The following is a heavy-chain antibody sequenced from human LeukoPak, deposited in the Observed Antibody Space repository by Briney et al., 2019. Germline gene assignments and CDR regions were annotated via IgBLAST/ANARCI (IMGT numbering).Heavy chain of an antibody. CDR3: ATDMTTAYLFDY. Sequence: SVKVSCKASGGTFSSYAISWVRQAPGQGLEWMGRIIPIFGIANYAQKFQGRVTITADKSTSTAYMELSSLRSEDTAVYYCATDMTTAYLFDYWGQGTLVTVSS. CDR2: IIPIFGIA. V-gene: IGHV1-69*04. CDR1: GGTFSSYA. D-gene: IGHD4-17*01. J-gene: IGHJ4*02.